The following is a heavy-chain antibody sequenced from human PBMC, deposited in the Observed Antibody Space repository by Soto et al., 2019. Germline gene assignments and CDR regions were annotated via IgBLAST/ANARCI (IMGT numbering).Heavy chain of an antibody. Sequence: QVQLVESGGGVVQPGGSLRLSCIASGFSFSNYGMHWVRQAPGKGLEWVALIWYDGGDKYYADSVKGRFTISRDNSKKTLFLQMNSLRADDTALYFCASGSVGTTGTTFVNGREDYWVQGTLVTVSS. J-gene: IGHJ4*02. CDR3: ASGSVGTTGTTFVNGREDY. CDR1: GFSFSNYG. D-gene: IGHD1-1*01. CDR2: IWYDGGDK. V-gene: IGHV3-33*01.